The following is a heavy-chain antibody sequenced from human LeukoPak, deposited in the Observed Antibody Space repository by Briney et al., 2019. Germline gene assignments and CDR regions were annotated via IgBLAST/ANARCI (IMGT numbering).Heavy chain of an antibody. CDR1: GFSISSGYY. CDR2: IYHTGST. J-gene: IGHJ4*02. Sequence: SETLSLTCTVSGFSISSGYYWGWIRQPPGRGLEGTGSIYHTGSTYYNPSLKSRVTISVDTSKNQFSLKLSSVTAADTAVYYCARVVSVRSSSNWYGVFDYWGQGALVTVSS. D-gene: IGHD6-13*01. V-gene: IGHV4-38-2*02. CDR3: ARVVSVRSSSNWYGVFDY.